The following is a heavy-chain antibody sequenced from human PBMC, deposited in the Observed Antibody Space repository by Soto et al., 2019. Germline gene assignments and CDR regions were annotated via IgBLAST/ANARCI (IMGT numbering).Heavy chain of an antibody. V-gene: IGHV4-38-2*01. CDR3: VRVVEAATRHTDFDS. Sequence: SETLSLTCAVSGYSISSGYYWGWVRQPPGRGLAFLGSVYYSGGTYHNPSLKSRVTVSVHTSKNQVYLRVRWVSVAETAMYYCVRVVEAATRHTDFDSWGQGIVVSGS. J-gene: IGHJ4*02. CDR1: GYSISSGYY. CDR2: VYYSGGT. D-gene: IGHD2-15*01.